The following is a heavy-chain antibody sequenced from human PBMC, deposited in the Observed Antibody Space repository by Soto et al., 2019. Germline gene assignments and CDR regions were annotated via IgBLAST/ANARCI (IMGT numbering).Heavy chain of an antibody. V-gene: IGHV4-31*03. D-gene: IGHD2-2*01. J-gene: IGHJ4*02. CDR1: GGSISNGDYY. CDR3: ARDAPETAPY. CDR2: INYRGST. Sequence: PSETLSLTCTVSGGSISNGDYYWNWIRQHPEKGLEWIGYINYRGSTFYNPSLKSRIIISVEKSKNQFSLKLSSVTAADTAVYYCARDAPETAPYWGQGTLVTV.